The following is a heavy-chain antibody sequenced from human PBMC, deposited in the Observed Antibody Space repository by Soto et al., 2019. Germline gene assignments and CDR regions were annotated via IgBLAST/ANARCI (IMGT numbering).Heavy chain of an antibody. Sequence: QVQLQESGPGLVKPSETLSLTCTVSGGSVSSGSYYWSWIRQPPGKGLEWIGYIYYSGSTNYNPSLTSRVTISVDTSKNQFSLKLNSVTAADTAVYYCARDIGQWLGDHYYGMDVWGQGTTVTVSS. CDR3: ARDIGQWLGDHYYGMDV. J-gene: IGHJ6*02. D-gene: IGHD6-19*01. CDR2: IYYSGST. CDR1: GGSVSSGSYY. V-gene: IGHV4-61*01.